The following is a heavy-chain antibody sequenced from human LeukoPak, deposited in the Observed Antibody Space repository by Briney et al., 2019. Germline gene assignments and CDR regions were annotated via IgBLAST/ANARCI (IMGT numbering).Heavy chain of an antibody. V-gene: IGHV5-51*01. J-gene: IGHJ4*02. CDR3: ARRAYGDYVDYFDY. CDR2: IYPGDSDT. CDR1: GYNFANFW. D-gene: IGHD4-17*01. Sequence: PGESLKISCKGSGYNFANFWIGWVRQIPGKGLEWIGIIYPGDSDTRYNPSFQGQVTISADKSISTAYLQWSRRKASDPARYCCARRAYGDYVDYFDYWGQGNLVTVSS.